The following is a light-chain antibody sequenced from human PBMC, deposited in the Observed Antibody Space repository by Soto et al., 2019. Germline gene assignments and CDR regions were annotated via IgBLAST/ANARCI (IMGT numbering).Light chain of an antibody. V-gene: IGKV1-39*01. CDR2: AAS. CDR3: QQSYSTPVI. Sequence: DIQMTQSPSSLSASVGDRVTITCRASQSINRYLNWYQQRPGKAPKLLIYAASSLQSGVPSRFSASGSGTDFTLTINSLQPEDFATYYCQQSYSTPVIFGQGTRLEIK. J-gene: IGKJ5*01. CDR1: QSINRY.